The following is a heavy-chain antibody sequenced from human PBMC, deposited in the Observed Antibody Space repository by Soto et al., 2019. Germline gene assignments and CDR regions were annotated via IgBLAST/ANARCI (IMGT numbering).Heavy chain of an antibody. V-gene: IGHV1-3*05. J-gene: IGHJ4*02. CDR1: GYTFTSYA. Sequence: QVQLVQSGAEEKKPGASVKVSCKASGYTFTSYAMHWVRQAPGQRLEWMGGINAGNGNTKYSQKFQGRVTITRDTCASTAYMELSSLRSEDTAVYYCARSIVVVTALDYWGQGTLVTVSS. CDR2: INAGNGNT. D-gene: IGHD2-21*02. CDR3: ARSIVVVTALDY.